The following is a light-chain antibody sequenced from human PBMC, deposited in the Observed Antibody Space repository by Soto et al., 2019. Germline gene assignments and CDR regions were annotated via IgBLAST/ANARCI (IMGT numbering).Light chain of an antibody. CDR2: GAF. Sequence: EIVMTQSPATLSVSPGERATLSCRASQSVKINLAWYQQKPGQAPRLLIYGAFTRATGIPGWFSGSGSGTEFTLTISNLQSEDFAVYYCQQYNNWPPITFGQGTRLEIK. J-gene: IGKJ5*01. CDR1: QSVKIN. V-gene: IGKV3-15*01. CDR3: QQYNNWPPIT.